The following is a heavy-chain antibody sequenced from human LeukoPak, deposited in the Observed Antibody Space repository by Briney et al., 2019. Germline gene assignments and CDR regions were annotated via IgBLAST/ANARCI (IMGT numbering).Heavy chain of an antibody. CDR2: ISSSGSTI. CDR1: VFTFSSYE. D-gene: IGHD3-22*01. Sequence: PGGSLRLSCVASVFTFSSYEMSWVRQAPGKGLEWVSYISSSGSTIYYADSVKGRFTISRDTTKNSLYLQMNSLRAEDTAVYYCARDGYDSSGYYYDVWYFDYWGQGTLVTVSS. V-gene: IGHV3-48*03. J-gene: IGHJ4*02. CDR3: ARDGYDSSGYYYDVWYFDY.